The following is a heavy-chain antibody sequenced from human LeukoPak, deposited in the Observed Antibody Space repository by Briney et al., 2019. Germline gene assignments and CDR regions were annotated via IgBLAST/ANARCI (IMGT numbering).Heavy chain of an antibody. CDR1: GGSISSYY. CDR3: ARGGYYGSGSYIAAFDI. CDR2: IYYSGST. J-gene: IGHJ3*02. V-gene: IGHV4-59*08. D-gene: IGHD3-10*01. Sequence: SETLSLTCTVSGGSISSYYWSWIRQPPGKGLEWIGYIYYSGSTNYNPSLKSRVTISVDTSKNQFSLKLSSVTAADTAVYYCARGGYYGSGSYIAAFDIWGQGTMVTVSS.